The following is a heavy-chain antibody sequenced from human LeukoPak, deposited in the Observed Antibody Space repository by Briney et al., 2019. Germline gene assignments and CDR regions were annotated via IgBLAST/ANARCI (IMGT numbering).Heavy chain of an antibody. V-gene: IGHV3-30*18. CDR3: AKEDRCSGGSCLDY. CDR2: ISYDGSNK. CDR1: GFTFSSYG. J-gene: IGHJ4*02. D-gene: IGHD2-15*01. Sequence: SGGSLRLSCAAYGFTFSSYGMHWVRQAPGKGLEWVAVISYDGSNKYYADSVKGRFTISRDNSKNTQYLQMNSLRAEDTAVYYCAKEDRCSGGSCLDYWGQGTLVTVSS.